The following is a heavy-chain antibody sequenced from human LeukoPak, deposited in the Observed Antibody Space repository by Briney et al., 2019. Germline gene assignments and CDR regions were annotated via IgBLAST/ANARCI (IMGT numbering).Heavy chain of an antibody. J-gene: IGHJ4*02. CDR2: INHSGST. CDR3: ARDGAVDYY. V-gene: IGHV4-34*01. Sequence: SETLSLTCAVYGESFSGYYWSWIRQPPGKGLEWIGEINHSGSTNYNPSLKSRVTISVDTSKNQFSLKLSSVTAADTAVYYCARDGAVDYYWGQGTLVTVSS. D-gene: IGHD3-9*01. CDR1: GESFSGYY.